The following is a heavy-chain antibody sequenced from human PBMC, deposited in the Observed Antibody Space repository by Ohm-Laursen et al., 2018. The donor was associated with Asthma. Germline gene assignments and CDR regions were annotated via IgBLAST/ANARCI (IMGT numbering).Heavy chain of an antibody. CDR1: GFTFSSYG. CDR2: ISYDGSNK. J-gene: IGHJ3*02. D-gene: IGHD2-15*01. Sequence: SLRLSCAASGFTFSSYGMHWVRQAPGKGLEWVAVISYDGSNKYYADSVKGRFTISRDNSKNTLYLQMNSLRAEDTAVYYCARGACSGGSCYDAFDIWGQGTMVTVSS. CDR3: ARGACSGGSCYDAFDI. V-gene: IGHV3-30*03.